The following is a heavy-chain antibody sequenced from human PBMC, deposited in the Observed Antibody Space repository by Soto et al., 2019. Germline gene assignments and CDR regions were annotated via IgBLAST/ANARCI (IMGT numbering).Heavy chain of an antibody. D-gene: IGHD1-26*01. CDR1: GFTFSSYG. V-gene: IGHV3-30*03. Sequence: QVQLVESGGGVVQPGRSLRLSCAASGFTFSSYGMHWVRQAPGKGLEWVAVISYDGSNKYYVDSVKGRFTISTDNSKNTPYLQMNSLRAEDTAVYYCARSPYSVSYLAYFDYWGQGTLVTVSS. CDR3: ARSPYSVSYLAYFDY. CDR2: ISYDGSNK. J-gene: IGHJ4*02.